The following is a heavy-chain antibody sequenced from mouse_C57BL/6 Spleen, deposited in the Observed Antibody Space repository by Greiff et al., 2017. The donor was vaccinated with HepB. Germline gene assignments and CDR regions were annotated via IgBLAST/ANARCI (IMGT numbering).Heavy chain of an antibody. V-gene: IGHV1-42*01. CDR1: GYSFTGYY. Sequence: VQLQQSGPELVKPGASVKISCKASGYSFTGYYMNWVKQSPEKSLEWIGEINPSTGGTTYNQKFKAKATLTVDKSSSTAYMQLKSLTSEDSAVYYCARSPHYYGSSYGAYWGQGTLVTVSA. CDR2: INPSTGGT. D-gene: IGHD1-1*01. CDR3: ARSPHYYGSSYGAY. J-gene: IGHJ3*01.